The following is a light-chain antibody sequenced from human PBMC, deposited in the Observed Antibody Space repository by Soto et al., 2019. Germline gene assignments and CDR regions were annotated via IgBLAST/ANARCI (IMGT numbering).Light chain of an antibody. Sequence: DIQMTQSPSSLSASVGDRVTITCRASQNIGVYLNWYQKKPGKAPKLLIHAASSLHSGVPSTFSGSGSGTDFALTISSLQPEDFATSYCHQPAANPWTFAQGTKVEIK. CDR2: AAS. V-gene: IGKV1-39*01. CDR3: HQPAANPWT. CDR1: QNIGVY. J-gene: IGKJ1*01.